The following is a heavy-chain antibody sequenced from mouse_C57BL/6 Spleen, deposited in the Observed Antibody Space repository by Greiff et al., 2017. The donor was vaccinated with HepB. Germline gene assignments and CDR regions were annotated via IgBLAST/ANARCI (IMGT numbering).Heavy chain of an antibody. Sequence: VQLKESGPELVKPGASVKIPCKASGYTFTDYNMDWVKQSHGKSLEWIGDINPNNGGTIYNQKFKGKATLTVDKSSSTAYMELRSLTSEDTAVYYCARRRGNYGGIDYWGQGTTLTVSS. V-gene: IGHV1-18*01. CDR3: ARRRGNYGGIDY. J-gene: IGHJ2*01. CDR2: INPNNGGT. CDR1: GYTFTDYN. D-gene: IGHD2-1*01.